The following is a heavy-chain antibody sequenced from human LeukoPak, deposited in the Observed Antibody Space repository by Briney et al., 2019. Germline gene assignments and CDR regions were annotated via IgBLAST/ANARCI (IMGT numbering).Heavy chain of an antibody. CDR1: GFTFSDYY. V-gene: IGHV3-11*04. Sequence: GGSLRLSCAASGFTFSDYYMSWIRQAPGKGLEWISYISSSGSTVYYADSVKGRFPISRDNAKNSLYLQMNSLRAEDTAVYYCARDEVAAPGKNAFDIWGQGTMVTVSS. CDR2: ISSSGSTV. D-gene: IGHD6-13*01. CDR3: ARDEVAAPGKNAFDI. J-gene: IGHJ3*02.